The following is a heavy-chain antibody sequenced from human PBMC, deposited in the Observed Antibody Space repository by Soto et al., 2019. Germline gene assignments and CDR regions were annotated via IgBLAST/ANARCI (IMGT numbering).Heavy chain of an antibody. J-gene: IGHJ3*02. CDR2: VDVGGGST. CDR1: GFTFSTHA. CDR3: ARDSGPAGGGACDI. Sequence: EVQLLESGGGLVQPGGSLRLSCAASGFTFSTHAMIWVRQAPGKGLNWVSTVDVGGGSTYYTDSVKGRFTVSRDNSKNTVYLQLNTLRAVDTAIYFCARDSGPAGGGACDIWGQGTMVTVSS. D-gene: IGHD6-25*01. V-gene: IGHV3-23*01.